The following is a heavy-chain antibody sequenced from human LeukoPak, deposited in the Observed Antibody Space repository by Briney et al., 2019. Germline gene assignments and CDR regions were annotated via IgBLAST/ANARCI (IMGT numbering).Heavy chain of an antibody. V-gene: IGHV1-18*01. CDR1: GGTFSSYA. J-gene: IGHJ3*02. D-gene: IGHD4-23*01. CDR3: ARGDYGGPDGFDI. Sequence: ASVKVSCKASGGTFSSYAISWVRQAPGQGLEWMGWISAYTDNKNYAQKVQDRVTMTTDTSTNTAYMELRSLRSDDTAVYYCARGDYGGPDGFDIWGQGTMVTVSS. CDR2: ISAYTDNK.